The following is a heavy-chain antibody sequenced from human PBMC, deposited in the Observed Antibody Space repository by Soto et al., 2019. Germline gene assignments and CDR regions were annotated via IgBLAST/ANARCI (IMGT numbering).Heavy chain of an antibody. CDR2: INHSGST. J-gene: IGHJ6*02. CDR1: GGSFSGYY. D-gene: IGHD2-15*01. CDR3: ARDCSGGSCYSRRGVYYYGMDV. Sequence: SETLSLTCAVYGGSFSGYYWSWIRQPPGKGLEWIGEINHSGSTNYNPSLKSRVTISVDTSKNQFSLKLSSVTAADTAVYYCARDCSGGSCYSRRGVYYYGMDVWGQGTTVTVSS. V-gene: IGHV4-34*01.